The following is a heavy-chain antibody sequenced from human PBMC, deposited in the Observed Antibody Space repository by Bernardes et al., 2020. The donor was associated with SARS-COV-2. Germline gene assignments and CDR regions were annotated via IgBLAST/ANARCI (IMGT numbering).Heavy chain of an antibody. Sequence: APVKVSCKVSGYSLSELCIHWVRQAPGKGLEWMGSFDPEDGETIYAQKFQGRVTMTEDTSTDTAYMELSSLRSEDTAVYYCATGAATYYYDSRGYYRLDYWGQGTLVTVSS. J-gene: IGHJ4*02. CDR2: FDPEDGET. CDR1: GYSLSELC. V-gene: IGHV1-24*01. D-gene: IGHD3-22*01. CDR3: ATGAATYYYDSRGYYRLDY.